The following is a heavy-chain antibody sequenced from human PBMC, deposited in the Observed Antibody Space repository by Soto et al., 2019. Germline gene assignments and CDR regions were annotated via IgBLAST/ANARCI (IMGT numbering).Heavy chain of an antibody. D-gene: IGHD5-18*01. J-gene: IGHJ4*02. CDR2: ISFHGANK. V-gene: IGHV3-30-3*01. Sequence: QVQLVESGGGVVQPGRSLRLSCAASGFTFGSYAMHWVRQAPGKGLQWVAIISFHGANKYYADSVKGRFTISRDNSRNTLYLQINSLRGEDTAVYYCARDRAVYSYVDYWGQGTLVTVSS. CDR1: GFTFGSYA. CDR3: ARDRAVYSYVDY.